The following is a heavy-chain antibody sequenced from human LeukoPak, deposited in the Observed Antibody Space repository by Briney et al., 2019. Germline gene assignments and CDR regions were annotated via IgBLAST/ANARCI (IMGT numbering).Heavy chain of an antibody. CDR2: INHSGST. CDR3: ARGFWLRHYYDY. Sequence: PSETLSLTCAVYGGSFSGYYWSWIRQPPGKGLEWIGEINHSGSTNYNPSLKCRVTISVDTSKNQFSLKLSSVTAADTAVYYCARGFWLRHYYDYWGQGTLVTVSS. CDR1: GGSFSGYY. J-gene: IGHJ4*02. V-gene: IGHV4-34*01. D-gene: IGHD5-12*01.